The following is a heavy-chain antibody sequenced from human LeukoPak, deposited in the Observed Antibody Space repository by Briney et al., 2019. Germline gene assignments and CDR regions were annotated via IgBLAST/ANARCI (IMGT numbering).Heavy chain of an antibody. CDR2: INHSGST. CDR1: GGSFGGYY. D-gene: IGHD3-10*01. Sequence: SETLSLTCAVYGGSFGGYYWSWIRQPPGKGLEWTGEINHSGSTNYNPSLKSRVTISVDTSKNQFSLKLSSVTAADTAVYYCAREQRITMVRGVISFDNWGQETLVTVSS. V-gene: IGHV4-34*01. J-gene: IGHJ4*02. CDR3: AREQRITMVRGVISFDN.